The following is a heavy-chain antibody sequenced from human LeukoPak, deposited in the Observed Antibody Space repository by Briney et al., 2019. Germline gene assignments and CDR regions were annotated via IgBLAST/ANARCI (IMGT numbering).Heavy chain of an antibody. J-gene: IGHJ6*02. CDR2: INHNGNVN. CDR1: GFPFSSYS. V-gene: IGHV3-7*03. Sequence: GGSLRLSCAASGFPFSSYSMTWVRQAPGRGLEWVASINHNGNVNYYVDSVKGRFTISRDNAKNSLYLQMSNLRAEDTAVYFCARGGGLDVWGQGATVTVSS. CDR3: ARGGGLDV. D-gene: IGHD3-16*01.